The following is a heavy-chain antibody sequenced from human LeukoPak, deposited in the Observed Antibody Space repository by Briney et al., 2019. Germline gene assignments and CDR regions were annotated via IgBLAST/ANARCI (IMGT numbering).Heavy chain of an antibody. J-gene: IGHJ6*03. CDR2: IYYSGST. D-gene: IGHD2-15*01. Sequence: SETLSLTCTVSGGSINNYYWSWIRQPPGKGLEWIGYIYYSGSTNYNPSLKSRVTISVDTSKNQFSLKLSSVTAADTAVYYCARSVEGYCRGGSCYYYSYYMDVWGKGTTVTVSS. CDR1: GGSINNYY. V-gene: IGHV4-59*01. CDR3: ARSVEGYCRGGSCYYYSYYMDV.